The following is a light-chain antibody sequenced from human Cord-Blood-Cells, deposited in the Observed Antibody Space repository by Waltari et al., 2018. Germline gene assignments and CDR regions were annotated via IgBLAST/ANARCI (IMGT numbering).Light chain of an antibody. Sequence: QSALTQPASVSGSPGQSITISCTGTSSDVGSYNLVSWYQQHPGKAPKRMIYEGSKRASGVSNRFSGSKSGNTASLTISGLQAEDEADYYCCSYAGSVVFGGGTKLTVL. J-gene: IGLJ2*01. CDR2: EGS. CDR1: SSDVGSYNL. CDR3: CSYAGSVV. V-gene: IGLV2-23*01.